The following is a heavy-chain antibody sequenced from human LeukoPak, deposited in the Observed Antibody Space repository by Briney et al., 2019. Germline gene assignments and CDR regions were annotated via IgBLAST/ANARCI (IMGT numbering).Heavy chain of an antibody. CDR1: GFTFSSYG. CDR2: ISGSGGST. D-gene: IGHD3-10*01. J-gene: IGHJ6*03. V-gene: IGHV3-23*01. CDR3: AKDGYYYGSGSYYEDYYMDV. Sequence: PGNSLRLSCAAPGFTFSSYGMSWVRQAPGKGLEWVSAISGSGGSTYYADSVKGRFTISRDNSKNTLYLQMNSLRAEDTAVYYCAKDGYYYGSGSYYEDYYMDVWGKGTTVTVSS.